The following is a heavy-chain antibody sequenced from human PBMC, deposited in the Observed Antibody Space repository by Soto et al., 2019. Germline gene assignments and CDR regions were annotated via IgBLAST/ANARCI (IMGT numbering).Heavy chain of an antibody. Sequence: PSETLSLTFTVLGGSLRSYYWTWIGRSPGKALEWIGYVYLSGNTNYNPSLKSRITISIDTSQNQFSLRLASATAPDTPSYFTGSVRPSGYVLSWGQGTLVTVS. CDR1: GGSLRSYY. V-gene: IGHV4-59*01. J-gene: IGHJ5*02. CDR2: VYLSGNT. CDR3: GSVRPSGYVLS. D-gene: IGHD6-25*01.